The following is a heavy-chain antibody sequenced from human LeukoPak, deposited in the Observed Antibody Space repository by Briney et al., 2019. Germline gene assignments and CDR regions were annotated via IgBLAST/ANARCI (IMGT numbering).Heavy chain of an antibody. V-gene: IGHV7-4-1*02. CDR1: GSTFTSYA. D-gene: IGHD6-13*01. CDR3: ASGEGSSRAFYYYMAV. J-gene: IGHJ6*03. CDR2: INTNNGNS. Sequence: ASVKVSCKASGSTFTSYARNWLRQAPGQGLEWMGWINTNNGNSTYAQDCTGRFVFSLDTSVSTAYLQISSLKAEDTAVYYCASGEGSSRAFYYYMAVWGKGTTVTVSS.